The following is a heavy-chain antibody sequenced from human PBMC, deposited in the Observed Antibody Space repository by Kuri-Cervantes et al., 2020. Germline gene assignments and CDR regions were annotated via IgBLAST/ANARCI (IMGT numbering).Heavy chain of an antibody. CDR1: GGSISSSNW. Sequence: SETLSLTCAVSGGSISSSNWWSWVRQPPGKGLEWIGEIYHSGSTNYNPSLKSRVTISVDKSKNQFSLKLSSVTAADTAVYYCAKTAVHYYYYGMDVWGQGTTVTVSS. CDR3: AKTAVHYYYYGMDV. CDR2: IYHSGST. D-gene: IGHD5-18*01. V-gene: IGHV4-4*02. J-gene: IGHJ6*02.